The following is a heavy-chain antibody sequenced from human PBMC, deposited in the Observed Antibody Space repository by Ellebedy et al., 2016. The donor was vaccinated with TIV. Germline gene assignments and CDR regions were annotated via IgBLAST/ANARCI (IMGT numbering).Heavy chain of an antibody. Sequence: ASVKVSXXASGYTLINYAISWVRQAPGQGLEWMGWINIYQGVTNYAPKFRDRVTMTTDTSTSTAYMEVRSLRSGDTALYYCAGDALGRGRFDPWGQGTLVTVSS. D-gene: IGHD7-27*01. CDR3: AGDALGRGRFDP. J-gene: IGHJ5*02. CDR2: INIYQGVT. V-gene: IGHV1-18*01. CDR1: GYTLINYA.